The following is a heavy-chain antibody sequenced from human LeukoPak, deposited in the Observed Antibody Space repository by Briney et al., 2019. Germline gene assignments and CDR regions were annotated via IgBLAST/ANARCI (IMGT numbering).Heavy chain of an antibody. CDR3: AKAEGYDILTGLDY. J-gene: IGHJ4*02. Sequence: GESLRLSCATSGFTFSSYAMSWVRQAPGKGLEWVSGIGASGGSTYYADSVKGRFTISRDNSKNTLYLQMNSLRTEDTAVYYCAKAEGYDILTGLDYWGQGTLVTVSS. CDR2: IGASGGST. V-gene: IGHV3-23*01. CDR1: GFTFSSYA. D-gene: IGHD3-9*01.